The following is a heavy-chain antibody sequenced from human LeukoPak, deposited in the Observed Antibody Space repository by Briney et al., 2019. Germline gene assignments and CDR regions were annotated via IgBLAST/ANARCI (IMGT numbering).Heavy chain of an antibody. CDR1: GGTFSSYA. CDR2: MNPNSGNT. D-gene: IGHD3-3*01. J-gene: IGHJ6*02. Sequence: ASAKVSCKASGGTFSSYAISWVRQATGQGLEWMGWMNPNSGNTGYAQKFQGRVTMTRTTSISTAYMELSSLRSEDTAVYYCARAFRRFNGMDVWGQGTTVTVSS. V-gene: IGHV1-8*02. CDR3: ARAFRRFNGMDV.